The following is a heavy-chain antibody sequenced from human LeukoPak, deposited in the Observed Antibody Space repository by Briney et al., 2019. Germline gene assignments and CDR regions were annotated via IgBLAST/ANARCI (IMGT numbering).Heavy chain of an antibody. J-gene: IGHJ3*02. CDR1: GGSISSGDYY. CDR2: IYYSGST. D-gene: IGHD3-16*02. Sequence: SETLSLTCTVSGGSISSGDYYWSWIRQPPGKGLEWIGYIYYSGSTNYNPSLKSRVTISVDTSKNQFSLKLSSVTAADTAVYYCARDSLITFGGVIALHAFDIWGQGTMVTVSS. V-gene: IGHV4-61*08. CDR3: ARDSLITFGGVIALHAFDI.